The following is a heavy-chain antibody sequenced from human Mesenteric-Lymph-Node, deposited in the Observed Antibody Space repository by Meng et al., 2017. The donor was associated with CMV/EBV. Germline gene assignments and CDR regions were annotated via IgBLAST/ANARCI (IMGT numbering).Heavy chain of an antibody. CDR2: ISSSGSI. CDR3: ARDRGYDLDYFDY. J-gene: IGHJ4*02. CDR1: GFTFSDYF. Sequence: SCAASGFTFSDYFMSGIRQAPGKGMGWISYISSSGSIYYAESMKGRFTISRDDAKNSVYLQMNGLRAEDTGVYYCARDRGYDLDYFDYWGQGTLVTVSS. V-gene: IGHV3-11*04. D-gene: IGHD5-12*01.